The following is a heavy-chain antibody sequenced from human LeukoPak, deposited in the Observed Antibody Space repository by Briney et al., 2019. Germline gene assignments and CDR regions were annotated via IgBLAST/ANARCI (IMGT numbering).Heavy chain of an antibody. V-gene: IGHV3-15*01. CDR2: IKSKTDGGTT. CDR1: GFTFSSVW. Sequence: GGSLRLSCAASGFTFSSVWMRWVRQAPGKGLEWVGRIKSKTDGGTTEYVAPVKGRFTISRDDSKNTLYLQMNSLKTEDTAVYYSATELWYGESNSHGVDVWGQGTTVTVS. D-gene: IGHD3-10*01. CDR3: ATELWYGESNSHGVDV. J-gene: IGHJ6*02.